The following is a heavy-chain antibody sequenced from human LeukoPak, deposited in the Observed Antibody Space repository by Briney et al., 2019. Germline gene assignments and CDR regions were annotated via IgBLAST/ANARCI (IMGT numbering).Heavy chain of an antibody. J-gene: IGHJ3*02. CDR3: AKDYDFWSGYSLAFDI. V-gene: IGHV3-30*18. Sequence: GGSLRLSCAASGFTFSSYGMHRVRQAPGKGLEWVAVISYDGSNKYYADSVKGRFTISRDNSMNTLYLQMNSLRAEDTAVYYCAKDYDFWSGYSLAFDIWGQGTMVTVSS. CDR1: GFTFSSYG. D-gene: IGHD3-3*01. CDR2: ISYDGSNK.